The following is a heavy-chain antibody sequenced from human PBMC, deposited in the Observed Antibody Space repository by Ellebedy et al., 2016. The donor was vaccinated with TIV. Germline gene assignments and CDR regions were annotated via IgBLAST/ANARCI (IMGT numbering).Heavy chain of an antibody. CDR1: GYPFTTYG. V-gene: IGHV1-18*04. J-gene: IGHJ6*02. Sequence: AASVKVSCKASGYPFTTYGISWVRQAPGKGLEWMGWSSADNGHTNNAQKVQGRVTMTTDTSTTTAYMELRSLTSDDTAVYYCARGGWYYYGLDAWGQGTPVTVSS. D-gene: IGHD1-26*01. CDR2: SSADNGHT. CDR3: ARGGWYYYGLDA.